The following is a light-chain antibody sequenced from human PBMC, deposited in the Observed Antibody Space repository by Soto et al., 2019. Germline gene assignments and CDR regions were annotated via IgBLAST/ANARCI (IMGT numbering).Light chain of an antibody. J-gene: IGKJ4*01. CDR3: QQYYSYPLT. CDR1: QGISSY. V-gene: IGKV1-8*01. Sequence: ALRMTQSPSSLSASTGDRVTITCRASQGISSYLAWYQQKQGKAPKLLIYAASTLQSGVPSRFSGSGSGTDFTLTISCLQSEDFATYYCQQYYSYPLTFGGGTKVEIK. CDR2: AAS.